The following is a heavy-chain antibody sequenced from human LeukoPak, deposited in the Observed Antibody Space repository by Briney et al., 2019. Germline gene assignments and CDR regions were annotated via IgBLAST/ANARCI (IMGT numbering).Heavy chain of an antibody. V-gene: IGHV3-23*01. J-gene: IGHJ5*02. CDR2: ISGSGGST. CDR3: AKDRLPAGDYGNWFDP. CDR1: GFTFSSDA. D-gene: IGHD4-17*01. Sequence: GGSLRLSCAASGFTFSSDAMSWVRQAPGRGLEWVSAISGSGGSTYYADSVKGRFTISRDNSKNTLYLQMNSLRAEDTAVYYCAKDRLPAGDYGNWFDPWGQGTLVTVSS.